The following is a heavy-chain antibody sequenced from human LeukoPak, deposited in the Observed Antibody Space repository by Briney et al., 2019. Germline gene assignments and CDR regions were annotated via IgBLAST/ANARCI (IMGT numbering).Heavy chain of an antibody. J-gene: IGHJ5*01. D-gene: IGHD3-10*01. CDR2: IDPTDSNT. CDR1: EFSFTSYS. CDR3: ARHDGSGSYDWFES. V-gene: IGHV5-10-1*01. Sequence: AGKSLKISCQGSEFSFTSYSINWVRQMPGKGLEWMGRIDPTDSNTNYSPSFQGHVSFSADKSISTAYLQWGSLKASDTAIYYCARHDGSGSYDWFESWGQGTLVTVSS.